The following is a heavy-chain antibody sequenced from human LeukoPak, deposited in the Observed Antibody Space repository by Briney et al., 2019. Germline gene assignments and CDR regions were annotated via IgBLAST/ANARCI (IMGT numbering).Heavy chain of an antibody. J-gene: IGHJ4*02. CDR2: ISTSGSTI. D-gene: IGHD6-19*01. Sequence: GGSLRLSCAASGFTFSNYEMNWVRQAPGKGLEWVSYISTSGSTIYYADSVKGRFTISRDNAKNSLYLQMNSLRAEDTAVYYCARVRSGWYEDYWGQGTLVTVSS. CDR3: ARVRSGWYEDY. V-gene: IGHV3-48*03. CDR1: GFTFSNYE.